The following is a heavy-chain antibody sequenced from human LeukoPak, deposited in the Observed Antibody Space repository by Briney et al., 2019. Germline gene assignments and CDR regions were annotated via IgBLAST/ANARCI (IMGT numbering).Heavy chain of an antibody. D-gene: IGHD1-26*01. CDR2: IYHSGST. J-gene: IGHJ5*02. CDR1: GGSISSGGYS. CDR3: AREVVGATRQRYWFDP. Sequence: SETLSLTCAVSGGSISSGGYSWSWIRQPPGQGLEWIGYIYHSGSTYYNPSLKSRVTISVDRSKNQFSLKLSSVTAADTAVYYCAREVVGATRQRYWFDPWGQGTLVTVSS. V-gene: IGHV4-30-2*01.